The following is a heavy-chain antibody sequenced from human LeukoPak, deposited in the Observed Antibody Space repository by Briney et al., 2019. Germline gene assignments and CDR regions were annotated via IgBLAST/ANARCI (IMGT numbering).Heavy chain of an antibody. CDR1: GFTFSNYW. J-gene: IGHJ6*03. V-gene: IGHV3-30*03. CDR3: AREPVARSYYYYYYMDV. D-gene: IGHD5-12*01. CDR2: ISYDGSNK. Sequence: GGSLRLSCAASGFTFSNYWMTWVRQAPGKGLEWVAVISYDGSNKYYADSVKGRFTISRDNSKNTLYLQMNSLRAEDTAVYYCAREPVARSYYYYYYMDVWGKGTTVTVSS.